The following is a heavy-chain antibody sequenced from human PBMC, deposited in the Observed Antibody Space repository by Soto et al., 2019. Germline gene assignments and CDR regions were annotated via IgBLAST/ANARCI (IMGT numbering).Heavy chain of an antibody. D-gene: IGHD3-3*01. Sequence: SETLSLTCAAHNGSFTDYFWTWIRQSPGKGLEWIGEINHRGGATYNPSLRSRVTISIDTSKNHFSLSLRSLTAADTAVYYCVARGMTYDFLSGPHPFDLWGHGTLVTVSS. CDR1: NGSFTDYF. V-gene: IGHV4-34*01. CDR2: INHRGGA. J-gene: IGHJ5*02. CDR3: VARGMTYDFLSGPHPFDL.